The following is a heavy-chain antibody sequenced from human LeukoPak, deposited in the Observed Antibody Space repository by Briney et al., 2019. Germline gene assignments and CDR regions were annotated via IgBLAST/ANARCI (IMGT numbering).Heavy chain of an antibody. CDR1: GGSISSSSYY. D-gene: IGHD6-19*01. V-gene: IGHV4-39*01. CDR3: ARHAGMGYSSGWYFFDC. CDR2: IYYSGST. Sequence: SETLSLTCTVSGGSISSSSYYWGWIRQPPGKGLEWIGSIYYSGSTYYNPSLKSRVTISVDTSKNQFSLKLSSVTAADTAVYYRARHAGMGYSSGWYFFDCWGQGTLVTVSS. J-gene: IGHJ4*02.